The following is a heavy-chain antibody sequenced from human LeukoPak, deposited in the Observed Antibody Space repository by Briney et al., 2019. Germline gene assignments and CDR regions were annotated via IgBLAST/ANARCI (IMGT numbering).Heavy chain of an antibody. CDR2: IKQDGSEK. CDR3: ARSIADYSDY. Sequence: GGSLRLSCAASGFTFSNYWMSWVRQAPGKGLEWVANIKQDGSEKYYVDSVKGRFTISRDNAKNSLYLQMNSLRAEDTAVYYCARSIADYSDYWGQGTLVTVSS. D-gene: IGHD3-22*01. V-gene: IGHV3-7*03. J-gene: IGHJ4*02. CDR1: GFTFSNYW.